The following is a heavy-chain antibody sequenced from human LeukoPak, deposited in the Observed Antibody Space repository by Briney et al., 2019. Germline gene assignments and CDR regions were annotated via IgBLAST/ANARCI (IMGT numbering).Heavy chain of an antibody. V-gene: IGHV3-30*02. CDR1: GFTFSSYG. CDR3: AKDLTRIQLWLRSGYYGMDV. CDR2: IWYGGSNK. J-gene: IGHJ6*02. Sequence: GGSLRLSCAASGFTFSSYGMHWVRQAPGKGLEWVAVIWYGGSNKYYADSVRGRFTISRDNSKNTLHLQMNSLRAEDTAVYYCAKDLTRIQLWLRSGYYGMDVWGQGTTVTVSS. D-gene: IGHD5-18*01.